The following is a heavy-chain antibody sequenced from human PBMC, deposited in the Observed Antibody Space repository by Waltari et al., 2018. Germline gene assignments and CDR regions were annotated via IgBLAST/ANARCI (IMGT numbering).Heavy chain of an antibody. CDR2: ISSSGSTI. Sequence: EVQLVESGGGLVQPGGSLRLSCADSGFTFSTYEMNWVRQAPGKGLEWVSYISSSGSTIYYADSVKGRFTISRDNAKNSLYLQMNSLRVEDTAVYYSATTSLTGITFGFWGQGALVTVSS. J-gene: IGHJ4*02. CDR3: ATTSLTGITFGF. D-gene: IGHD1-7*01. CDR1: GFTFSTYE. V-gene: IGHV3-48*03.